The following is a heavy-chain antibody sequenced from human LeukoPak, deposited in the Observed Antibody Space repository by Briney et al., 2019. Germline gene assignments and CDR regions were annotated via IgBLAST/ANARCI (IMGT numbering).Heavy chain of an antibody. V-gene: IGHV3-23*01. CDR2: ISGNAGST. J-gene: IGHJ6*03. D-gene: IGHD6-13*01. CDR1: GFTFSSYA. CDR3: ACRVGWDSRSAAPGSHYYFYYYMDV. Sequence: GGSLRLSCAASGFTFSSYAMSWVRQAPGKGLEWVSSISGNAGSTYYADSVKGRFTISRDNSKNTLYLQINSLRAKDTAVYYCACRVGWDSRSAAPGSHYYFYYYMDVWGNGTTVTVSS.